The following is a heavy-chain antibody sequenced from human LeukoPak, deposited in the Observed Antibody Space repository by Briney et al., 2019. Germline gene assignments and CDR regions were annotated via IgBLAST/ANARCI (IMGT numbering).Heavy chain of an antibody. J-gene: IGHJ5*02. Sequence: SETLSLTCTVSGGSISISNYYWGWIRQPPGKGLEWIGSMSYSGRTYYNPSLKTRVTVSLDTSKNQFSLNLISVTAADTAVYYCARSPQGTATTANWLDPWGQGTLVTVSS. V-gene: IGHV4-39*07. D-gene: IGHD4-17*01. CDR2: MSYSGRT. CDR3: ARSPQGTATTANWLDP. CDR1: GGSISISNYY.